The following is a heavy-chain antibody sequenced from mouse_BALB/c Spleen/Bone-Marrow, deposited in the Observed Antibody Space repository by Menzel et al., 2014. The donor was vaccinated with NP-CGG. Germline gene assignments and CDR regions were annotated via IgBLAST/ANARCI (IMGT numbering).Heavy chain of an antibody. CDR1: GFDFSRYW. V-gene: IGHV4-1*02. CDR3: ARTRYGYYAMDY. Sequence: DVQLQESGGGLVQPGGSLRLSCAASGFDFSRYWMSWVRQAPGKGLEWIGEINPDSSTINYTPSLKDKFIISRDNAKNTLCLQMSKVRSEDTALYYCARTRYGYYAMDYWGQGTSVTVSS. CDR2: INPDSSTI. D-gene: IGHD2-10*02. J-gene: IGHJ4*01.